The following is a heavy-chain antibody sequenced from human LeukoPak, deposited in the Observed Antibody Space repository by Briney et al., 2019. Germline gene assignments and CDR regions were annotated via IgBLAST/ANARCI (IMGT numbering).Heavy chain of an antibody. D-gene: IGHD2-15*01. J-gene: IGHJ4*02. Sequence: PGGSLRLSCAASGFTFSSYAMSWVRQAPGKGLEWVSGISSSGGSTYYADSVKGRFTISRDNSKDTLYLQMNSLRAEDTAVYYCARKYCSGGSCYHFDSWGQGTLVTVSS. CDR1: GFTFSSYA. CDR2: ISSSGGST. V-gene: IGHV3-23*01. CDR3: ARKYCSGGSCYHFDS.